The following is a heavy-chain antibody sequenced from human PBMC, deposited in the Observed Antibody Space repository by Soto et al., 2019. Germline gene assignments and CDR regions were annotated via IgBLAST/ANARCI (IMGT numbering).Heavy chain of an antibody. V-gene: IGHV4-34*01. CDR1: GGSFSGYY. CDR3: AREVVVAANWFDP. J-gene: IGHJ5*02. Sequence: SETLSLTCAVYGGSFSGYYWSWIRQPPGKGLEWIGEINHSGSTNYNPSLKSRVTISVDTSKNQFSLKLSSVTAADTAVYYCAREVVVAANWFDPWGQGTLVTVSS. CDR2: INHSGST. D-gene: IGHD2-15*01.